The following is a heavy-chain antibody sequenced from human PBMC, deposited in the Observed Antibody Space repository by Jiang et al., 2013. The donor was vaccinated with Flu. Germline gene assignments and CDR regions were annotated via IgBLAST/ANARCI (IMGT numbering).Heavy chain of an antibody. J-gene: IGHJ6*01. V-gene: IGHV4-39*01. Sequence: GSGLVKPSETLSLNCTVSGGSLSNSIYYWGWIRRPPGKGLEWIGSFYYSGSTFYNPSLKSRVTISEDTSKNQFSLKLSSVTAADTAVYYCARSGSYSHVGDVWGPRGPRSPSPQ. D-gene: IGHD1-26*01. CDR1: GGSLSNSIYY. CDR3: ARSGSYSHVGDV. CDR2: FYYSGST.